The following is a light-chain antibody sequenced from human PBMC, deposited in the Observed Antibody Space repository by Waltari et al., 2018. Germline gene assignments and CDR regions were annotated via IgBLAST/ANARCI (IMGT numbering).Light chain of an antibody. CDR2: KIS. J-gene: IGKJ4*01. CDR1: QSLRHSDGNTY. V-gene: IGKV2-24*01. CDR3: LQATQFPLT. Sequence: DIVMTQTPISSPVTLGQPASLSCRSSQSLRHSDGNTYLSWYQQRPGQPPRLLSYKISKRFSGVPDSVSGSGAGTEFTLKISRVEAEDVGVYFCLQATQFPLTFGGGTKLEIK.